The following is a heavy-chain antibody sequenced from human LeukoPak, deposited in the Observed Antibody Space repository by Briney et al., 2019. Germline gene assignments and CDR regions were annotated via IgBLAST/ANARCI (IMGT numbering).Heavy chain of an antibody. J-gene: IGHJ4*02. D-gene: IGHD3-22*01. CDR2: ISGSGGST. Sequence: PGGSLRLSCAASGFTFSSYAMSWVRQAPGKGLEWVSAISGSGGSTYYADSVKGRFTISRDNSKNTLYLQMNSLRAEDTAVYYCVKVNGGVYDSSPLTWYYFDYWGQGTLVTVSS. CDR1: GFTFSSYA. CDR3: VKVNGGVYDSSPLTWYYFDY. V-gene: IGHV3-23*01.